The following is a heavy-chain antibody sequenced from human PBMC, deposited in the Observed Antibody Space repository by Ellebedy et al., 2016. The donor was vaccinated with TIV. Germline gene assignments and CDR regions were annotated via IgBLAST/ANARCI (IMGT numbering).Heavy chain of an antibody. Sequence: GESLKISXAASGFFFSASHIHWVRQASGKGLEWVGRIRSKINSYATTYGASMKGRFTISRDDSENTAYLQMDSLRVDDTAVYYCTRGDPITTATDYYYGMDVWGQGTTVTVSS. J-gene: IGHJ6*02. CDR3: TRGDPITTATDYYYGMDV. CDR2: IRSKINSYAT. V-gene: IGHV3-73*01. CDR1: GFFFSASH. D-gene: IGHD4-17*01.